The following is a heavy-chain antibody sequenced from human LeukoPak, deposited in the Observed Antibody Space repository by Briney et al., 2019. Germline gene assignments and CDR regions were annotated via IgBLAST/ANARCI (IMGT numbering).Heavy chain of an antibody. CDR3: ARGLGGGFGY. Sequence: SETLSLTCAVYGGSFSGYYWSWIRQPPGKGLEWIGEINHSGSTNYNPSLKSRVTISVDTSKNQFSLKLSSVTAADTAVYYCARGLGGGFGYWGQGTLVTVSS. J-gene: IGHJ4*02. CDR2: INHSGST. V-gene: IGHV4-34*01. CDR1: GGSFSGYY. D-gene: IGHD3-10*01.